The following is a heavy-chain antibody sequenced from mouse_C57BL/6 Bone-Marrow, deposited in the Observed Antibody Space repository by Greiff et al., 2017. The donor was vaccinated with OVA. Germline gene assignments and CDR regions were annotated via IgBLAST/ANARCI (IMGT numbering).Heavy chain of an antibody. V-gene: IGHV5-15*01. D-gene: IGHD1-1*01. Sequence: EVKLMESGGGLVQPGGSLKLSCAASGFTFSDYGMAWVRQAPRKGPEWVAFISNLAYSIYYADTVTGRFTISRENAKNTLYLEMSSLRSEDTAMYYCARQTTVVARNAMDYWGQGTSVTVSS. CDR3: ARQTTVVARNAMDY. CDR2: ISNLAYSI. CDR1: GFTFSDYG. J-gene: IGHJ4*01.